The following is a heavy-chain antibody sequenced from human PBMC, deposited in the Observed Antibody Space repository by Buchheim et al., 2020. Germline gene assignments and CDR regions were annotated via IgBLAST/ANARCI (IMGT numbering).Heavy chain of an antibody. CDR2: ISGSGGST. CDR3: AKLVAARRGDIDY. J-gene: IGHJ4*02. V-gene: IGHV3-23*04. CDR1: GFIFSDNY. D-gene: IGHD6-6*01. Sequence: VQLVESGGGLVKPGGSLRLSCGASGFIFSDNYMSWIRQAPGKGLEWVSAISGSGGSTYYADSVKGRFTISRDNSKNTLYLQMNSLRAEDTAVYYCAKLVAARRGDIDYWGQGTL.